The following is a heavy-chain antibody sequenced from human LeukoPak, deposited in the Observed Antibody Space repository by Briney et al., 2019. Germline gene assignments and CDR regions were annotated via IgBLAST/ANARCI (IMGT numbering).Heavy chain of an antibody. D-gene: IGHD3-22*01. J-gene: IGHJ3*02. CDR2: ISAYNGNT. Sequence: ASVKVSCKASGYTFTSYGISWVRQAPGQGLEWMGWISAYNGNTNYAQKFQGRVTITADESTSTAYMELSSLRSEDTAVYYCARDRLVYDSAMRAFDIWGQGTMVTVPS. CDR3: ARDRLVYDSAMRAFDI. V-gene: IGHV1-18*01. CDR1: GYTFTSYG.